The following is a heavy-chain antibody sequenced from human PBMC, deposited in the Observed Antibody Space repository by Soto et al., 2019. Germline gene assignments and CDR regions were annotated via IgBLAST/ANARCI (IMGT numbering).Heavy chain of an antibody. Sequence: SETLSLTCAVYGGSFSGYYWSWIRQPPGKGLEWIGEINHSGSTNYNPSLKSRVAIPVDTSKNQFSLKLSSVTAADTAVYYCARLGAYHHIAARGSWGQGTLVTVSS. J-gene: IGHJ5*02. D-gene: IGHD6-6*01. CDR1: GGSFSGYY. CDR2: INHSGST. V-gene: IGHV4-34*01. CDR3: ARLGAYHHIAARGS.